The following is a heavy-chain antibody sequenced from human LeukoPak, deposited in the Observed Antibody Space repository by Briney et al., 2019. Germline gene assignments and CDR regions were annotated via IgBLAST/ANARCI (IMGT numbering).Heavy chain of an antibody. CDR1: GFTFSSYA. CDR3: AKGGRAFTMIAPWPFDY. CDR2: ISGSGGST. J-gene: IGHJ4*02. Sequence: GGSLRLSCAASGFTFSSYAMSWVRQAPGKGLEWVSAISGSGGSTYYADSVKGRFTISRDNSKNTLYLQMNSLRAEDTAVYYCAKGGRAFTMIAPWPFDYWGQGTLVTVSS. D-gene: IGHD3-22*01. V-gene: IGHV3-23*01.